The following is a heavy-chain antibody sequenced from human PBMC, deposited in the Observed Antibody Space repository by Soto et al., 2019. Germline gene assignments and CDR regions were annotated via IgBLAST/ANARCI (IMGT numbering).Heavy chain of an antibody. CDR2: IYYSGNT. J-gene: IGHJ4*02. CDR3: ARERTYYDYVWGSYRSLDFDY. D-gene: IGHD3-16*02. V-gene: IGHV4-31*03. Sequence: SETLSLTCTVSGGSISSGGYYWIWIRQHPGKGLEWIGYIYYSGNTYYNPSLKRRFSISVDTSKNQFSLQLSSVTAADTAVYYCARERTYYDYVWGSYRSLDFDYWGQGTLVTVSS. CDR1: GGSISSGGYY.